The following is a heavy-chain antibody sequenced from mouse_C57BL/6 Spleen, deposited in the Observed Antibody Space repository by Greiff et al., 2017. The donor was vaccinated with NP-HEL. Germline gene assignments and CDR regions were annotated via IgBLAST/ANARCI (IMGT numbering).Heavy chain of an antibody. CDR2: INPSSGYT. V-gene: IGHV1-4*01. D-gene: IGHD1-1*01. CDR3: ARGDYGSSPYYFDY. Sequence: QVQLQQSGAELARPGASVKMSCKASGYTFTSYTMHWVKQRPGQGLEWIGYINPSSGYTKYNQKFKDKATLTADKSSSTAYMQLSSLTSEDSAVYYCARGDYGSSPYYFDYWGQGTTLTVSS. CDR1: GYTFTSYT. J-gene: IGHJ2*01.